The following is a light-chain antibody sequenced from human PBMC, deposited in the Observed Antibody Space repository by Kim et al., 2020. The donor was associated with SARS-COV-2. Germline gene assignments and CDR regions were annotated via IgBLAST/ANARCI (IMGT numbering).Light chain of an antibody. CDR1: SLRRYY. J-gene: IGLJ3*02. CDR2: GKN. V-gene: IGLV3-19*01. Sequence: SSELTQDPAVSVALGQTVRITCQGDSLRRYYASWYQQKPGQAPVLVIYGKNNRPSGIPDRVSGSSSGNTASLTIPGAQAEDEADYYCHSRDSSNNHLFGG. CDR3: HSRDSSNNHL.